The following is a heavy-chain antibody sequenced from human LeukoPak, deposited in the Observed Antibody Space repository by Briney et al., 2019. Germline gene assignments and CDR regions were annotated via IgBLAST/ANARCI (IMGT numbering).Heavy chain of an antibody. CDR3: ARADSGGKIFDY. CDR2: TEQDGSGK. J-gene: IGHJ4*02. D-gene: IGHD2-15*01. CDR1: GFKISSYW. Sequence: GGSLRLSCAASGFKISSYWMHWVRQAPGKGLEWVANTEQDGSGKHYVDSVKGRFTISRDNAENSLYLQMNSLRAEDTAVYYCARADSGGKIFDYWGQGTLVIVSS. V-gene: IGHV3-7*01.